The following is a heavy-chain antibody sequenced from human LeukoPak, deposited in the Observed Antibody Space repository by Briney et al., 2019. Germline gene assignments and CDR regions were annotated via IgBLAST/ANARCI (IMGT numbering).Heavy chain of an antibody. CDR3: ARRGSPGGDSLGWFDP. V-gene: IGHV5-51*01. CDR2: IYPGDSDT. J-gene: IGHJ5*02. CDR1: GYSFTSYW. D-gene: IGHD2-21*02. Sequence: GESLKISCKGSGYSFTSYWICWVRQMAEKVVEWMGIIYPGDSDTRYSQSVQGQVTISADKSISTANMQWSSMKASETAIYYCARRGSPGGDSLGWFDPWGQGTLVTVSS.